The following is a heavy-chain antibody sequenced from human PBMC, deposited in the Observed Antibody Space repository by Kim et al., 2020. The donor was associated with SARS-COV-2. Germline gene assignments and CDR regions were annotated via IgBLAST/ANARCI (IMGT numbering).Heavy chain of an antibody. CDR3: ARHVNVRGLQGEV. V-gene: IGHV5-10-1*01. J-gene: IGHJ6*02. Sequence: YSPSFQGHVTISADKSISTAYLQWSSLKASDTAMYYCARHVNVRGLQGEVWGQGTTVTVSS. D-gene: IGHD3-10*01.